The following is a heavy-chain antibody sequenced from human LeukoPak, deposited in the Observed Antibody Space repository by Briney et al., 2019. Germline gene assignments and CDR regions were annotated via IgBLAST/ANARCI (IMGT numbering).Heavy chain of an antibody. CDR1: CGSITSYY. CDR2: IYYSGST. V-gene: IGHV4-59*13. D-gene: IGHD1-26*01. Sequence: SEPLSLTCTVSCGSITSYYWSGRRKPPGKGLEWIGYIYYSGSTNYNPSLKSRVTISVDTSKNQFSLKLSSVTAADTAVYYCARSSQRYSGSSFDYWGQGTLVTVSP. J-gene: IGHJ4*02. CDR3: ARSSQRYSGSSFDY.